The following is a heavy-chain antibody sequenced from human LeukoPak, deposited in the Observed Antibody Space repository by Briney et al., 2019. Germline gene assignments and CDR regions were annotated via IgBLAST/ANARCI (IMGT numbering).Heavy chain of an antibody. D-gene: IGHD6-13*01. CDR1: GGSISSSSYY. Sequence: PSETLSLTCTVSGGSISSSSYYWGWIRQPPGKGLEWIGSIYYSGSTYYNPSLKSRVTISVDTSKNQFSLKLSSVTAADTAVYYCARRRAAAAPDYWGQGTLVTVSS. J-gene: IGHJ4*02. CDR3: ARRRAAAAPDY. V-gene: IGHV4-39*07. CDR2: IYYSGST.